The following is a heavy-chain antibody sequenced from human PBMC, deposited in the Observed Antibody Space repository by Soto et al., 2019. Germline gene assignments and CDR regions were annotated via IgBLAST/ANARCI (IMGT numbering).Heavy chain of an antibody. D-gene: IGHD1-26*01. CDR1: GFTFSRYV. V-gene: IGHV3-23*01. CDR2: ISGSGDST. CDR3: APDSDSGSYHY. Sequence: PGGSLRLSCAASGFTFSRYVMSWVRQAPGKGLEWVSAISGSGDSTYYADSVKGRFTISRDNSKNTLFLQMNSLRADDTAVYYCAPDSDSGSYHYRGQGALVTVSS. J-gene: IGHJ4*02.